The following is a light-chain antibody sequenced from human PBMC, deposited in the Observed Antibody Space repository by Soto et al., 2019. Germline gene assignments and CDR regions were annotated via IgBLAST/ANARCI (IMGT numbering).Light chain of an antibody. CDR1: QSVSSN. Sequence: EIVMTQSPATLSVSPGERATLSCRASQSVSSNLTGYQQKPGQAPRLLIYGASTRATGIPARLSGSGSGTGFTLTIISLQSEDFAVYYCQEYNNWLPLTFGQGTKVEIK. CDR3: QEYNNWLPLT. CDR2: GAS. J-gene: IGKJ1*01. V-gene: IGKV3D-15*01.